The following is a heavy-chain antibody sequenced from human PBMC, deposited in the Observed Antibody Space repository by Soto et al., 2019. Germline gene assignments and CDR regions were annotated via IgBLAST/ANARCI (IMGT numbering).Heavy chain of an antibody. V-gene: IGHV1-2*04. CDR3: ARGINWNGYDAFDI. J-gene: IGHJ3*02. CDR1: GYTFTGYY. Sequence: SVKVSCKASGYTFTGYYMHWVRQAPGQGLEWMGWINPNSGGTNYAQKFQGWVTMTRDTSISTAYMELSRLRSDDTAVYYCARGINWNGYDAFDIWGQGTRVTVAS. D-gene: IGHD1-1*01. CDR2: INPNSGGT.